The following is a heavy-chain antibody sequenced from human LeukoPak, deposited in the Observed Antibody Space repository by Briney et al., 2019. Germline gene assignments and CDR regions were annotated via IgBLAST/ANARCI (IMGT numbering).Heavy chain of an antibody. CDR2: INHSGST. D-gene: IGHD2-15*01. J-gene: IGHJ4*02. CDR1: GGSSSGYY. V-gene: IGHV4-34*01. Sequence: PSETLSLTCAVYGGSSSGYYWSWIRQPPGKGLEWIGEINHSGSTNYNPSLKSRVTISVDTSKNQFSLKLSSVTAADTAVYYCARWAYCSGGSCFDYWGQGTLVTVSS. CDR3: ARWAYCSGGSCFDY.